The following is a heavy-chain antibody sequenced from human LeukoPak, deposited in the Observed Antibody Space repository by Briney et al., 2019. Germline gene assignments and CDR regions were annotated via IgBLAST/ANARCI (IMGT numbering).Heavy chain of an antibody. CDR1: GGSVSSSSYY. Sequence: SETLSLTCTVSGGSVSSSSYYWGWIRQPPGKGLEWIGSIYYSGSTYYNPSLKSRVTISVDTSKNQFSLKLSSVTAADTAVYYCARGAPWYSSGSWFDPWGQGTLVTVSS. CDR2: IYYSGST. J-gene: IGHJ5*02. D-gene: IGHD6-25*01. V-gene: IGHV4-39*07. CDR3: ARGAPWYSSGSWFDP.